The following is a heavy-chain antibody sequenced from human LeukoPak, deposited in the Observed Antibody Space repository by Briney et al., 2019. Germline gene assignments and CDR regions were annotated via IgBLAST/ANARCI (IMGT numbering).Heavy chain of an antibody. CDR1: GDSISSGDYY. V-gene: IGHV4-61*08. J-gene: IGHJ4*02. Sequence: PSETLSLTCTVSGDSISSGDYYWSWIRQPPGKGLEWIGYIYYSGSTNYDPSLKSRVTISVDTSKNQFSLKLSSVTAADTAVYYCARLKVDYGDYTFDYWGQGTLVTVSS. CDR3: ARLKVDYGDYTFDY. CDR2: IYYSGST. D-gene: IGHD4-17*01.